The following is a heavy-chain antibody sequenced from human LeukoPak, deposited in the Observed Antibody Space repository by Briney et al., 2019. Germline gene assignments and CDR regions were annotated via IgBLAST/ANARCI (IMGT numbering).Heavy chain of an antibody. D-gene: IGHD3-10*01. CDR3: AKSKGVRGIIISWSLDY. V-gene: IGHV3-23*01. J-gene: IGHJ4*02. Sequence: GGSLRLSCAASGFTFSNYAMSWVRQAPGKGLEWVSTIGDSGGSTYYADSVKGRFTISRDNSKNTLYLQMNSLRAEDTAVYYCAKSKGVRGIIISWSLDYWGQGTLVIVSS. CDR1: GFTFSNYA. CDR2: IGDSGGST.